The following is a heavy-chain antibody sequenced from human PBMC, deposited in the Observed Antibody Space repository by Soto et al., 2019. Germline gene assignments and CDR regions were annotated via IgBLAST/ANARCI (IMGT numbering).Heavy chain of an antibody. CDR3: AKDTYCSGGSCYSGAFDI. CDR2: IKQDGREK. V-gene: IGHV3-7*01. CDR1: GFTFSSYW. D-gene: IGHD2-15*01. Sequence: PGGSLRLSCAASGFTFSSYWMSWVRQAPGKGLEWVANIKQDGREKYYVDSVKGRFTISRDNAKNSLYLQMNSLRAEDTAVYYFAKDTYCSGGSCYSGAFDISGQGSMVTVAS. J-gene: IGHJ3*02.